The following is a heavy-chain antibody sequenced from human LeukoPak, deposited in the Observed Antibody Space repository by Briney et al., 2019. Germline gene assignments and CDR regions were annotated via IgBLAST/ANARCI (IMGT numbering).Heavy chain of an antibody. Sequence: GGSLRLSCVVSGSTFSNYWMHWVRQAPGKGLVWVSRINTDGSDTSYVDSVRGRFTVSRYNAKNTLYLQMNSLRSEDTAVYYCARRGEDGFGYRYWGQGTLVTVSS. CDR1: GSTFSNYW. D-gene: IGHD5-12*01. CDR2: INTDGSDT. V-gene: IGHV3-74*01. J-gene: IGHJ4*02. CDR3: ARRGEDGFGYRY.